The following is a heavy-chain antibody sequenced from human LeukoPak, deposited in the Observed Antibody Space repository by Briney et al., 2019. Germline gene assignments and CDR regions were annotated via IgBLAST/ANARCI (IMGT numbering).Heavy chain of an antibody. CDR2: INGDNGNT. Sequence: ASVKVSCNTSGYNFASYTMHCLLNVPGQIPEWMGSINGDNGNTKYSEKFQGRVTFTRDTSASSAYMELSRLRSEDTAVYYCARSSSGTYHYWGQGTLVTVSS. V-gene: IGHV1-3*01. CDR1: GYNFASYT. J-gene: IGHJ4*02. CDR3: ARSSSGTYHY. D-gene: IGHD3-10*01.